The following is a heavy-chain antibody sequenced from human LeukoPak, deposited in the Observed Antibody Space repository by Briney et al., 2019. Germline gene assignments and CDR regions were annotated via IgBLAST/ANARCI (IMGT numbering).Heavy chain of an antibody. CDR2: ISYDGSNK. J-gene: IGHJ4*02. CDR1: GFSFSSYA. V-gene: IGHV3-30-3*01. Sequence: GSLRLSCAASGFSFSSYAMHWVRQVPGKGLEWVAVISYDGSNKYYADSVKGRFTISRDNAKNTLYLQMNSLRAEDTAVYCCARELLSSWYYFDYWGQGTLVTVSS. CDR3: ARELLSSWYYFDY. D-gene: IGHD6-13*01.